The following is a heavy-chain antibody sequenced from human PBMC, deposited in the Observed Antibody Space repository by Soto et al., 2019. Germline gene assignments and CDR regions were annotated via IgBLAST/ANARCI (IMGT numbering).Heavy chain of an antibody. CDR1: GGTFSSYA. CDR3: ASRKIVGATRDYYYGMDV. V-gene: IGHV1-69*13. CDR2: IIPIFGTA. Sequence: SVKVSCKASGGTFSSYAISWVRQAPGQGLEWMGGIIPIFGTANYAQKFQGRVTITADESTSTAYMELSSLRSEDTAVYYCASRKIVGATRDYYYGMDVWGQGTTVTVSS. D-gene: IGHD1-26*01. J-gene: IGHJ6*02.